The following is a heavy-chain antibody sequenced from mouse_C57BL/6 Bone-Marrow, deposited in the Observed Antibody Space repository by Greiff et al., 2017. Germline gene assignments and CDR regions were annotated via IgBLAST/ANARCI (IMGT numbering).Heavy chain of an antibody. CDR2: IDPNSGGT. D-gene: IGHD1-1*01. CDR3: ARTGESPLYYYGSSYGGDY. Sequence: QVQLQQPGAELVKPGASVKLSCKASGYTFTSYWMHWVKQRPGRGLEWIGRIDPNSGGTKYNEKFKSKATLTVDKPSSTAYMQLSSLTSEDSAVYYCARTGESPLYYYGSSYGGDYWGQGTSVTVSS. CDR1: GYTFTSYW. V-gene: IGHV1-72*01. J-gene: IGHJ4*01.